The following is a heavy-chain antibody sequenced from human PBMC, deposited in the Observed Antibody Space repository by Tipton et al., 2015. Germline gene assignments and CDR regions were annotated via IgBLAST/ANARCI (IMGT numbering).Heavy chain of an antibody. D-gene: IGHD2-2*01. V-gene: IGHV4-39*01. J-gene: IGHJ4*02. Sequence: GLVKPSETLSLTCTVSGGSISSSNHYWGWIRQPPGKGLEWIGSIYYNGDTYYTPSLKSPVTISIDTSKNQFSLELSSVTAADTALYYCARHIAYHDNVDSWGQGTLVTVSS. CDR3: ARHIAYHDNVDS. CDR2: IYYNGDT. CDR1: GGSISSSNHY.